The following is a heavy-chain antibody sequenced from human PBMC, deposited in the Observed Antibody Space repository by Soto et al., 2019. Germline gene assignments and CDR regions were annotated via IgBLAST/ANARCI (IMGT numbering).Heavy chain of an antibody. J-gene: IGHJ6*03. D-gene: IGHD2-15*01. CDR3: ARGSDYMDV. V-gene: IGHV3-64*01. CDR2: ISSNGGST. CDR1: GFTFSSYA. Sequence: GSLRLSCAASGFTFSSYAMHWVRQAPGKGLEYVSAISSNGGSTYYANSVKGRFTISRDNSKNTLYLQMGSLRAEDMAVYYCARGSDYMDVWGKGTTVTVP.